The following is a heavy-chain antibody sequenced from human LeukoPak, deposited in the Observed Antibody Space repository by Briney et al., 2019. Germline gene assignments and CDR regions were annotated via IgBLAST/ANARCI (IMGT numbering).Heavy chain of an antibody. Sequence: GKSLRLSCAASGFTFSNYAMHWVRQAPGKGLEWVSLISSGGTYEYYADSVKGRFTISRDNSKNTLYLQMNSLRAEDTAVYYCAKPFGDLKHIYGMDVWGQGTTVTVSS. CDR3: AKPFGDLKHIYGMDV. D-gene: IGHD2-21*02. V-gene: IGHV3-30*07. CDR1: GFTFSNYA. J-gene: IGHJ6*02. CDR2: ISSGGTYE.